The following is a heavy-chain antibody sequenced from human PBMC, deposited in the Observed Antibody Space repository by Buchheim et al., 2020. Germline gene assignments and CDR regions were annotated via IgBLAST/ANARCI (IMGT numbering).Heavy chain of an antibody. CDR2: IYYSGST. CDR3: ARGPRHIWGSYRYTVLLPIDY. Sequence: QVQLQESGPGLVKPSQTLSLTCTVSGGSISSGGYYWSWIRQHPGKGLEWIGYIYYSGSTYYNPSLKSRVTISVDTSKNQFSLKLSSVTAADTAVYYCARGPRHIWGSYRYTVLLPIDYWGQGTL. J-gene: IGHJ4*02. V-gene: IGHV4-31*03. CDR1: GGSISSGGYY. D-gene: IGHD3-16*02.